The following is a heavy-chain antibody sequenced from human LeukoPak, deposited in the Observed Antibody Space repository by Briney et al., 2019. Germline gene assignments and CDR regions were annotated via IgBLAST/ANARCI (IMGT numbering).Heavy chain of an antibody. D-gene: IGHD6-19*01. V-gene: IGHV3-30*18. CDR1: GFTFSSYG. J-gene: IGHJ4*02. CDR3: AKGRFSGWEIDY. Sequence: PGRSLRLSCAASGFTFSSYGMHWVRQAPGKGLEWVAVISYDGSNKYYADSVKGRFTISRDNSKNTLYLQMNSLRAEDTAVYYCAKGRFSGWEIDYWGQGTLVTVSS. CDR2: ISYDGSNK.